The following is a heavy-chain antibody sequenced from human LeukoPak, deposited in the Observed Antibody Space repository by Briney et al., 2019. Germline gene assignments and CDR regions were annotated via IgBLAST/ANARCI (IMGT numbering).Heavy chain of an antibody. D-gene: IGHD3-10*01. J-gene: IGHJ5*02. CDR2: IHYSGST. Sequence: SETLSLTCTVSGGSVNSGNYYWSWIRQPPGKGLEWIGYIHYSGSTNYNPSLKSRVTISVDTSKNQFSLKLSSVTAADTAVYYCARGRVRFDPWGQGTLVTVSS. V-gene: IGHV4-61*01. CDR1: GGSVNSGNYY. CDR3: ARGRVRFDP.